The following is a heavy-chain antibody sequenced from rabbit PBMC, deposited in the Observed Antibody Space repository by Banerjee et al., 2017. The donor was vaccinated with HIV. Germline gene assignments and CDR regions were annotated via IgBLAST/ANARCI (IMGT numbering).Heavy chain of an antibody. V-gene: IGHV1S45*01. J-gene: IGHJ4*01. CDR3: ARGDPTYVDFKL. CDR2: IYAGGSGVT. Sequence: QEQLEESGGDLVKPGASLTLTCKASGFTISSSYWICWVRQAPGKGLEWIACIYAGGSGVTYYASWAKGRFTISKTSSTTVTLQMTSLTAADTATYFCARGDPTYVDFKLWGQGTLVTVS. D-gene: IGHD6-1*01. CDR1: GFTISSSYW.